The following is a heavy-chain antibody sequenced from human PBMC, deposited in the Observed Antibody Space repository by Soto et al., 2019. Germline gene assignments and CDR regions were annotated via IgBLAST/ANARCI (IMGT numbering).Heavy chain of an antibody. CDR3: ARDGFSSGWYLY. CDR1: GYTFTGYY. Sequence: GASVKVSCKASGYTFTGYYMHWVRQAPGQGLEWMGWINPNNGDTNYAQKLQGRVTMTTDTSMSTAYMELRSLSSDDTAMYYCARDGFSSGWYLYWGQGTLVTVSS. J-gene: IGHJ4*02. V-gene: IGHV1-2*02. D-gene: IGHD6-19*01. CDR2: INPNNGDT.